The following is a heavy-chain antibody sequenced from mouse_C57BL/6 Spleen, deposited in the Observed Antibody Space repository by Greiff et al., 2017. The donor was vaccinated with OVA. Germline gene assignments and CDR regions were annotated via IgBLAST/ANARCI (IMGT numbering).Heavy chain of an antibody. V-gene: IGHV1-82*01. CDR2: IYPGDGDT. J-gene: IGHJ3*01. CDR3: AITTVVPTGFAY. D-gene: IGHD1-1*01. CDR1: GYAFSSSW. Sequence: VQLKESGPELVKPGASVKISCKASGYAFSSSWMNWVKQRPGKGLEWIGRIYPGDGDTNYNGKFKGKATLTADKSSSTAYMQLSSLTSEDSAVYFCAITTVVPTGFAYWGQGTLVTVSA.